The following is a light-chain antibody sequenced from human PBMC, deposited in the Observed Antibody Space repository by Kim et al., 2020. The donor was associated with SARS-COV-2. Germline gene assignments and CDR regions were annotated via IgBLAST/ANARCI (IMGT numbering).Light chain of an antibody. CDR1: YSNVGTNT. V-gene: IGLV1-44*01. J-gene: IGLJ1*01. CDR2: SDH. CDR3: AAWDDSLNGPV. Sequence: QSVLTQPLSVSGTPGQRVAISCSGSYSNVGTNTVNWYLQLPGTAPKLLIYSDHERPSGVPDRFSGSKSGTSASLAISGLQSEDEADYYCAAWDDSLNGPVFGTGTKVTVL.